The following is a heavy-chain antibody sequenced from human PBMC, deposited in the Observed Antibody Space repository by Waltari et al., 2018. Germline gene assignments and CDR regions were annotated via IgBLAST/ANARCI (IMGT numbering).Heavy chain of an antibody. CDR3: AKDAFGNTYLDH. CDR1: GFSLSHFG. J-gene: IGHJ5*02. V-gene: IGHV3-30*02. Sequence: VHLAESGGGVVQPGGSLRLSCAASGFSLSHFGMHWVRQAPGKGLEWVALASFDGSTTYYADSVRGRFTISRDNSKNTLYLDINTLRVDDTAIYYCAKDAFGNTYLDHWGQGTLVTVSS. CDR2: ASFDGSTT. D-gene: IGHD3-10*01.